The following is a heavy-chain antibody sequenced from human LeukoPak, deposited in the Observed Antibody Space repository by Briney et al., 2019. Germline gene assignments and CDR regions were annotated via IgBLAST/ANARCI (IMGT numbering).Heavy chain of an antibody. CDR2: IYSGGRT. CDR3: ARESNSGYYLSY. CDR1: GFTVSTNY. D-gene: IGHD3-22*01. V-gene: IGHV3-66*01. Sequence: GGSLRLSCAASGFTVSTNYMSWVRQAPGKGLEWVPVIYSGGRTYYADSVKGRFTISRDNSKDTLYLQMNSLRAEDTAVYYCARESNSGYYLSYWGQGTLVTVSS. J-gene: IGHJ4*02.